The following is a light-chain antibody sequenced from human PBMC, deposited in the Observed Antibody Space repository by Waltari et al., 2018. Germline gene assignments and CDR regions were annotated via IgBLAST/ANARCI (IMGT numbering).Light chain of an antibody. V-gene: IGLV3-1*01. J-gene: IGLJ2*01. CDR1: KLGDKY. Sequence: SYELTQPPSVSVSPGQTASITCSGDKLGDKYASWYQQKPGQSPVMVIYQDDQRPPGIPERLSGCNSGNTATLTISGTQAMDEADFYFQAWDSGTVVFGGGTKLTVL. CDR3: QAWDSGTVV. CDR2: QDD.